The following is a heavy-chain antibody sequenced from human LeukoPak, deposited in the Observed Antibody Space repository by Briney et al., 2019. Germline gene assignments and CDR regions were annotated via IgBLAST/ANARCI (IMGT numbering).Heavy chain of an antibody. CDR3: AREGSSGPLDY. CDR1: GGSISSYY. CDR2: MYNSGSA. Sequence: PSETLSLTCTASGGSISSYYWTWIRQPPGKGLEWIGYMYNSGSANYNPSLKSRVTISVDTSKNQFSLKLSSVTAADTAVYYCAREGSSGPLDYWGQGTLVTVSS. D-gene: IGHD6-19*01. J-gene: IGHJ4*02. V-gene: IGHV4-59*01.